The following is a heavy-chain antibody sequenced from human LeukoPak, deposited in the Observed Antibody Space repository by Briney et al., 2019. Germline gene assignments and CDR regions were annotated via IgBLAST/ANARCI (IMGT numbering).Heavy chain of an antibody. CDR1: GFTLSSYA. D-gene: IGHD5-12*01. CDR3: AKIERLSGDFDY. V-gene: IGHV3-23*01. CDR2: ISGSGGST. Sequence: GGSLRLSCAASGFTLSSYAMSWVRQAPGKGLEWVSAISGSGGSTYYADSVKGRFTISRDNSKNTLYLQMNSLRAEDTAVYYCAKIERLSGDFDYWGQGTLVTVSS. J-gene: IGHJ4*02.